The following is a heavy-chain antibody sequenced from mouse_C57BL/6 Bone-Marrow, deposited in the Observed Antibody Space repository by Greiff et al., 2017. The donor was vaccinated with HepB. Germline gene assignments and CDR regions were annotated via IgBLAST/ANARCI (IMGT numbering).Heavy chain of an antibody. CDR1: GYTFTRYW. J-gene: IGHJ4*01. CDR2: IYPGSGST. D-gene: IGHD1-1*01. CDR3: ARLDYYGSSYDYYAMDY. V-gene: IGHV1-55*01. Sequence: VQLQQPGAELVKPGASVKMSCKASGYTFTRYWITWVKQRPGQGLEWIGDIYPGSGSTNYNEKFKSKATLTVDTSSSTAYMQRSSLTSEDSAVYYCARLDYYGSSYDYYAMDYWGQGTSVTVSS.